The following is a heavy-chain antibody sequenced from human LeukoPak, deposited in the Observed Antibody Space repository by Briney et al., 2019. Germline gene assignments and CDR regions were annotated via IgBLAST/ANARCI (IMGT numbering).Heavy chain of an antibody. J-gene: IGHJ3*02. CDR1: GGSISSYY. CDR3: ARQYYYDSSGYYQRAFDI. D-gene: IGHD3-22*01. CDR2: IYYSGST. V-gene: IGHV4-59*08. Sequence: PSETLSLTCTVSGGSISSYYWSWIRQPPGKGLEWIGYIYYSGSTNYNPSLKSRVTISVDTSKNQFSLKLSSVAAADTAVYYCARQYYYDSSGYYQRAFDIWGQGTMVTVSS.